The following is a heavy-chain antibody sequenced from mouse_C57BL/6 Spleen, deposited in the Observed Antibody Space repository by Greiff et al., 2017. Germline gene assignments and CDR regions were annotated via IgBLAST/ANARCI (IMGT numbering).Heavy chain of an antibody. CDR1: GYTFTDYY. V-gene: IGHV1-76*01. CDR3: ARYWMDY. J-gene: IGHJ4*01. CDR2: IYPGSGNT. D-gene: IGHD4-1*01. Sequence: QVHLQQSGAELVRPGASVKLSCKASGYTFTDYYINWVKQRPGQGLEWIARIYPGSGNTYYNEKFKGKATLTAEKSSSTAYMQLSSLTSEDSAVYFCARYWMDYWGQGTSVTVSS.